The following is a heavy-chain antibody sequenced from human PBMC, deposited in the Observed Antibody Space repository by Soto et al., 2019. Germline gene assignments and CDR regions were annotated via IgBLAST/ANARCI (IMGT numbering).Heavy chain of an antibody. CDR2: IYYSGST. Sequence: SETLSLTCTVSGDSVGSGSYYWSWIRQPPGKGLEWIGYIYYSGSTNYNPSLKSRVTISVDTSKNQFSLKLSSVTAADTAVYYCARKENGWLRTFDYWGQGTLVTVSS. CDR1: GDSVGSGSYY. V-gene: IGHV4-61*01. D-gene: IGHD5-12*01. J-gene: IGHJ4*02. CDR3: ARKENGWLRTFDY.